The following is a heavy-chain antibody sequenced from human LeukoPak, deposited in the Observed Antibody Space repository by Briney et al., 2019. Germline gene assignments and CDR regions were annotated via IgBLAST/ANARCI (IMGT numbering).Heavy chain of an antibody. CDR3: AKRLRDGYNSPIDY. V-gene: IGHV3-66*04. CDR1: EFSVGSNY. CDR2: IYSGGST. J-gene: IGHJ4*02. Sequence: GGSLRLSCAASEFSVGSNYMTWVRQAPGKGLEWVSLIYSGGSTYYADSVKGRFTISRDNSKNTLYLQMNSLRAEDTAVYYCAKRLRDGYNSPIDYWGQGTLVTVSS. D-gene: IGHD5-24*01.